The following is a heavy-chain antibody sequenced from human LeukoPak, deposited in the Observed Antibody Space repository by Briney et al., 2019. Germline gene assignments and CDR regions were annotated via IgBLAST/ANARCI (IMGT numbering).Heavy chain of an antibody. CDR2: NYYSGST. CDR1: GGSISSYY. D-gene: IGHD3-10*01. Sequence: SETLSLTCTVSGGSISSYYWSWIRQPPGKGLEWIGYNYYSGSTNYKPSLKSRVTISVDTSKNQFSLKLSSVTAADTAVYYCARGGYYGSGNDFRFDPWGQGTLVTVSS. J-gene: IGHJ5*02. CDR3: ARGGYYGSGNDFRFDP. V-gene: IGHV4-59*01.